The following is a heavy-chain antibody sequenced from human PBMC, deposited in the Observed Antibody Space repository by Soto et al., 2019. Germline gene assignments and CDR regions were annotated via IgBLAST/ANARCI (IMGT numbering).Heavy chain of an antibody. Sequence: PSETLPLTCTVSGGSTSSFYCSWIWQTTGKGLEWIGYIYYSGSTNYNPSLKSRVTISVDTSKNQFSLKLSSVTAADTAVYYCARGLTTMNRGNWFDPWGQGTLVTVSS. CDR3: ARGLTTMNRGNWFDP. D-gene: IGHD3-22*01. V-gene: IGHV4-59*12. CDR2: IYYSGST. CDR1: GGSTSSFY. J-gene: IGHJ5*02.